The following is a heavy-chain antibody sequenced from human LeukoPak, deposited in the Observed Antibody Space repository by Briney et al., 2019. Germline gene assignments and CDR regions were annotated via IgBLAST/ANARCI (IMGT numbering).Heavy chain of an antibody. D-gene: IGHD3-10*01. CDR2: ISGSGGTT. J-gene: IGHJ4*02. CDR3: ARGSTYASGCFFDY. V-gene: IGHV3-23*01. Sequence: PGGSLRLSCAASGFTFSSYAMSWVRQTPGKGLEWVSVISGSGGTTHYADSVKGRFSISRDNSKNTLYLATNSLRAEDTAVYYCARGSTYASGCFFDYWGQGTLVTVSS. CDR1: GFTFSSYA.